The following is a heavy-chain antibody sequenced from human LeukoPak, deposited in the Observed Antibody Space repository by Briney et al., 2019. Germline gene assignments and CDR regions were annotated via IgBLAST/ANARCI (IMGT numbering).Heavy chain of an antibody. J-gene: IGHJ6*02. V-gene: IGHV1-8*01. D-gene: IGHD6-13*01. CDR3: ARAPANPIAAAGTGVLKRRGYYCYGMDV. CDR1: GYTFTSYD. CDR2: MNPNSGNT. Sequence: ASVKVSCKASGYTFTSYDISWVRQATGQGLEWMGWMNPNSGNTGYAQKFQGRVTMTRNTSISTAYMELSSLRSEDTAVYYCARAPANPIAAAGTGVLKRRGYYCYGMDVWGQGTTVTVSS.